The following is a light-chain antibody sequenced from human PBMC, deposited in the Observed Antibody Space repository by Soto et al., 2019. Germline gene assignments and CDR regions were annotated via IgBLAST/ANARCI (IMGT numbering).Light chain of an antibody. CDR1: SSNIGINY. J-gene: IGLJ1*01. Sequence: QSVLTQPPSASGTPGQRVTISCSGSSSNIGINYVYWYQQLPGTAPKLLIYRNNQRPSGVPDRFSGSKSGTSASLAISGLQSEDEADYYCATWDDRLNGYVFGSGTKLTVL. CDR2: RNN. V-gene: IGLV1-47*01. CDR3: ATWDDRLNGYV.